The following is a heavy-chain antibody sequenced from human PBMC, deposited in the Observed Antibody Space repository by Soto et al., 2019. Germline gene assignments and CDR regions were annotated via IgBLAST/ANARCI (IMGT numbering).Heavy chain of an antibody. J-gene: IGHJ4*02. Sequence: SVKVSCKVSGSRFSNYVISWVRQAPGHGLEWLGRIIPIFNSTKYAQSFQGRVTITADKSTSTASLELSSLRSDDTAVYYCAREGRGKKAGYNGLVSLGYWGQGTLVTVS. CDR1: GSRFSNYV. CDR3: AREGRGKKAGYNGLVSLGY. CDR2: IIPIFNST. D-gene: IGHD2-2*02. V-gene: IGHV1-69*06.